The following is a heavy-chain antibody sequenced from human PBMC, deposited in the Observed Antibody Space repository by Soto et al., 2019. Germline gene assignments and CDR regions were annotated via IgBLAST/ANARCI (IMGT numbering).Heavy chain of an antibody. CDR2: VSYSGSP. CDR1: GGSITSYW. V-gene: IGHV4-59*01. J-gene: IGHJ4*02. CDR3: AHGSDHYDY. Sequence: PSETLSLTCTVSGGSITSYWWSWIRQPPGKGLEWIGYVSYSGSPNYSPSLESRLTITKDTSRNQVVLTMTNMDPVDTATYYCAHGSDHYDYWGQGTLVTVSS.